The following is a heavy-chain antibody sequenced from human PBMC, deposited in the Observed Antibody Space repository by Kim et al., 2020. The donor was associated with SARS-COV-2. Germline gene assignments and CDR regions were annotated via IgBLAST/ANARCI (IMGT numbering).Heavy chain of an antibody. CDR3: ARDRGSYSNGKRNFDI. CDR2: IKQNGSQK. CDR1: GFTFSNYN. V-gene: IGHV3-7*01. D-gene: IGHD6-25*01. Sequence: GGSLRLSCAASGFTFSNYNMTWVHQAPGKGLEWVSNIKQNGSQKYYVDSVKGRFTISRDNAKNSLYLQMNRLRAEDTAVYYCARDRGSYSNGKRNFDILG. J-gene: IGHJ2*01.